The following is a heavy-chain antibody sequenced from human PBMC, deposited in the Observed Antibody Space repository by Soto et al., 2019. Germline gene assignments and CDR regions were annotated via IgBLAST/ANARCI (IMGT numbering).Heavy chain of an antibody. CDR3: ARGRGSSSWYFIRYFQH. CDR1: GGSFSGYY. D-gene: IGHD6-13*01. Sequence: QVQLQQWGAGLLKHSETLSLTCAVYGGSFSGYYWSWIRQPPGKGLEWIGEINHSGSTNYNPSLKSRVTISVDTSKNQFSLKLSSVTAADTAVYYCARGRGSSSWYFIRYFQHWGQGTLVTVSS. V-gene: IGHV4-34*01. J-gene: IGHJ1*01. CDR2: INHSGST.